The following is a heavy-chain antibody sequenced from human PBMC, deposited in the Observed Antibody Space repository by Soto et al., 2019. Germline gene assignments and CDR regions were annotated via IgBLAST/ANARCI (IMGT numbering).Heavy chain of an antibody. Sequence: SETLSLTCTVSGGSLSSTSYYWGWIRQPPGKGLEWIGSIHYSGSTYYKPSLKSRLTISVDTSKNQFSLKLSSVIAADTAVYYCARIVATMWEVDSWGQAILVTVSS. CDR2: IHYSGST. CDR3: ARIVATMWEVDS. V-gene: IGHV4-39*01. CDR1: GGSLSSTSYY. J-gene: IGHJ4*02. D-gene: IGHD5-12*01.